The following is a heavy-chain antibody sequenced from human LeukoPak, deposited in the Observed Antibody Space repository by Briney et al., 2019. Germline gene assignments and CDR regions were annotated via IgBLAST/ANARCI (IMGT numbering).Heavy chain of an antibody. Sequence: ASVKVSCKAFGYTFTCNYMHWVRQAPGQGPEWMGVISPSGGSTTYAQKFQGRLTLTRDMSTSTDYLELSSLRSEDTAVYYCARDPQPFIAAAGTYEYFQHWGQGTLVTVSS. CDR1: GYTFTCNY. CDR2: ISPSGGST. D-gene: IGHD6-13*01. V-gene: IGHV1-46*01. CDR3: ARDPQPFIAAAGTYEYFQH. J-gene: IGHJ1*01.